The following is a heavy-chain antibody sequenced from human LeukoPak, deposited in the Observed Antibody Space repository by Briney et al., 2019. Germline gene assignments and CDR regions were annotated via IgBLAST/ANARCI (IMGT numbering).Heavy chain of an antibody. D-gene: IGHD3-22*01. V-gene: IGHV4-31*03. CDR2: IYYSGST. J-gene: IGHJ4*02. Sequence: SSETLSLTCTVSGGSISSGGYYWSWIRQHPGKGLEWIGYIYYSGSTYYNPYLKSRLTIPVDTYKNQFSMRLSSVTAADTAVYYCARVRSMIEFDYWGQGTLVTVSS. CDR1: GGSISSGGYY. CDR3: ARVRSMIEFDY.